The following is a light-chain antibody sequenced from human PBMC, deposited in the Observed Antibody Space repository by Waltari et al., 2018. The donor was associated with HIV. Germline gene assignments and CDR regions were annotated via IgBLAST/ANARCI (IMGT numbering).Light chain of an antibody. CDR3: QQRLNWPLT. J-gene: IGKJ4*01. CDR1: QSVSSY. V-gene: IGKV3-11*01. Sequence: EIVLTQSAATLSLSPGESATLSCMASQSVSSYLAWYQQKPGQAPRLLIYAASNRATGVPARFSGSGSGTDFTLTISSLEPEDFAVYYCQQRLNWPLTFGGGTRVEIK. CDR2: AAS.